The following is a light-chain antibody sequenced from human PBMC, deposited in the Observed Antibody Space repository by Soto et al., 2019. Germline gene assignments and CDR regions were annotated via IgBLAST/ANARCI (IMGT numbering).Light chain of an antibody. J-gene: IGLJ1*01. V-gene: IGLV2-14*01. CDR1: SSDVGGFNY. CDR2: GVF. CDR3: NSYTSSSTLV. Sequence: QSALTQPASVSGSPGQSITISCTGTSSDVGGFNYVSWYQHHPGKAPKLMIYGVFNRPSGVSHRFSGSKSGNTASLTISGLQAEDEADYYCNSYTSSSTLVFGTGTKVTVL.